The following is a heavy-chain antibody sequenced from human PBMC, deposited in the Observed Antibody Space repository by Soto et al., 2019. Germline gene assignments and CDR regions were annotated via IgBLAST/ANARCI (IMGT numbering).Heavy chain of an antibody. D-gene: IGHD1-7*01. CDR3: ARESIIGTSYSDY. Sequence: PSETLSLTCTVSSGSINSFYWAWMRQPAGKGLEWIGRIHSSGTTNYNPSLSSRVTMSVDPSKNQFSLRLTSVTAADTAVYYCARESIIGTSYSDYWGQGILVTVYS. J-gene: IGHJ4*02. CDR2: IHSSGTT. V-gene: IGHV4-4*07. CDR1: SGSINSFY.